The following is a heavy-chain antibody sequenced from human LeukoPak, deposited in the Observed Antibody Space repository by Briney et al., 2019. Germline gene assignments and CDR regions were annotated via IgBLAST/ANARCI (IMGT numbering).Heavy chain of an antibody. CDR3: AKGTTDLES. V-gene: IGHV3-23*01. J-gene: IGHJ5*01. D-gene: IGHD1-1*01. CDR1: GFTFSSFA. Sequence: GGSLRLSCTASGFTFSSFAMNWVRQAPGKGLAWVSTIDAGGGSTYFADSVKGRFTISRDNPKKTLYLQMNSLRAEDTAVYFCAKGTTDLESWGQGTLVTVSS. CDR2: IDAGGGST.